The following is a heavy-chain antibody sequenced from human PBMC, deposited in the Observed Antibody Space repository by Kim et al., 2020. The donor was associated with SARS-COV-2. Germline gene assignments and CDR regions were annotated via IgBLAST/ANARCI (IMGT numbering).Heavy chain of an antibody. CDR1: GDSVSSGTHY. CDR2: VHHSGTT. D-gene: IGHD6-19*01. Sequence: SETLSLTCTVSGDSVSSGTHYWSWIRQPPGAGLEWLGYVHHSGTTNYNPSLKRRVTISLDTSKNQLSLELRSVTAADTAVFFCARASYDSGWHDYWGQG. V-gene: IGHV4-61*01. CDR3: ARASYDSGWHDY. J-gene: IGHJ4*02.